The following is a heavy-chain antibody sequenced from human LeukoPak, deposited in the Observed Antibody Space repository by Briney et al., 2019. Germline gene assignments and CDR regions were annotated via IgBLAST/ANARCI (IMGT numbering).Heavy chain of an antibody. D-gene: IGHD3-9*01. J-gene: IGHJ6*03. Sequence: SVKVSCKASGGTFSSYAISWVRQAPGQGLEWMGGIIPIFGTANYAQKFQGRVTITADESTSTAYMELSSLRSEDTAVYYCARVPDYYEYYYYYYMDVWGKGTTVTVSS. CDR1: GGTFSSYA. V-gene: IGHV1-69*13. CDR2: IIPIFGTA. CDR3: ARVPDYYEYYYYYYMDV.